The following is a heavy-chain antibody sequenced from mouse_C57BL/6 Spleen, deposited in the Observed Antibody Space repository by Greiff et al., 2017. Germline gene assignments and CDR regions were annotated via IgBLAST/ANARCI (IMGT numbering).Heavy chain of an antibody. D-gene: IGHD2-4*01. J-gene: IGHJ4*01. V-gene: IGHV1-81*01. CDR1: GYTFTSYG. Sequence: QVQLQQSGAELARPGASVKLSCKASGYTFTSYGISWVKQRTGQGLEWIGEIYPRSGNTYYNEKFKGKATLTADKSSSTAYMELRSLTSEDSAVYFCASEGKYDYDRGAMDYWGQGTSVTVSS. CDR2: IYPRSGNT. CDR3: ASEGKYDYDRGAMDY.